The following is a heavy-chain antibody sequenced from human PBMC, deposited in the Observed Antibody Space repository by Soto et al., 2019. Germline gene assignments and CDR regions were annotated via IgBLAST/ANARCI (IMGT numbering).Heavy chain of an antibody. CDR2: IYSGGST. D-gene: IGHD2-21*01. Sequence: EVQLVESGGGLIQPGGSLRLSCAASGFTVSSNYMSWVRQAPGKGLEWVSVIYSGGSTYYADSVKGRFTISRDNSKNTLYLQMNSLRAEDTAVYYCARDTQAGLNWFDPWGQGTLVTVSS. V-gene: IGHV3-53*01. CDR1: GFTVSSNY. J-gene: IGHJ5*02. CDR3: ARDTQAGLNWFDP.